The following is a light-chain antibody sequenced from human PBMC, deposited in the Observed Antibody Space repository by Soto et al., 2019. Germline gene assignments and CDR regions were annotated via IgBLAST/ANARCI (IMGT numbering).Light chain of an antibody. V-gene: IGKV3-15*01. J-gene: IGKJ1*01. CDR1: QSVSSN. CDR2: GAS. CDR3: QQYNSHSPWT. Sequence: EIVMTQSPSTLSVSPGERATLSCRASQSVSSNLAWYQQKPGQAPRLLIYGASTRATGIPARFSGSGSGTEFTLTISSLQSEDFAVYYCQQYNSHSPWTFGHGTKVDIK.